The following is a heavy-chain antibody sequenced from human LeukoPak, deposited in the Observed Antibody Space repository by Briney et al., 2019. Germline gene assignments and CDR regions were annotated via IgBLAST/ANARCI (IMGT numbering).Heavy chain of an antibody. V-gene: IGHV3-53*04. CDR1: GFTFSSYA. CDR2: IYSGGST. D-gene: IGHD3-10*01. CDR3: ARDWFSYFDY. J-gene: IGHJ4*02. Sequence: GGSLRLSCVASGFTFSSYAMSWVRQAPGKGPEWVSVIYSGGSTYYADSVKGRFTISRHNSKNTLYLQMNSLRAEDTAVYYCARDWFSYFDYWGQGTLVTVSS.